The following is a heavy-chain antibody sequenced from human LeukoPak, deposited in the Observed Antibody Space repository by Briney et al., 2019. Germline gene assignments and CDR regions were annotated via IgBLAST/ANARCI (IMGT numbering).Heavy chain of an antibody. CDR2: IYPGNSDT. D-gene: IGHD6-19*01. CDR3: ARQGSSIAVYVDY. J-gene: IGHJ4*02. Sequence: GESLKISCKGSGYRFTSYWIGWVRQLPGKGLEWVGIIYPGNSDTRYSPSFQGQVTISADKSISTAYLQWSSPEASDTAMYDCARQGSSIAVYVDYWGQGTLVTVSS. V-gene: IGHV5-51*01. CDR1: GYRFTSYW.